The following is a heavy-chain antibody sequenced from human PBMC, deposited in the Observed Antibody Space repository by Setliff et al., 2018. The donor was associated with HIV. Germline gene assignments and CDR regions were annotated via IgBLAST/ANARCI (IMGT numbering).Heavy chain of an antibody. J-gene: IGHJ4*02. CDR2: INHGGST. CDR3: ARHGGGYSYGSFDF. V-gene: IGHV4-34*01. Sequence: PSETLSLTCAVYGGSFSDYYWTWIRQPPGKGLEWIGEINHGGSTNYNPSLRSRVTISIDTSKNQFSLRVNSVTAADTALYSCARHGGGYSYGSFDFWSQGTLVTVSS. D-gene: IGHD5-18*01. CDR1: GGSFSDYY.